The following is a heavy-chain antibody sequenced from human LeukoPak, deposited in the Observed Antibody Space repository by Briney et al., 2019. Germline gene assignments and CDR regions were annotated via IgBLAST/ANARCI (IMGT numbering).Heavy chain of an antibody. CDR2: ISSSGSTI. V-gene: IGHV3-48*01. CDR3: ARGTVAGKAPY. CDR1: GFTFSSYS. J-gene: IGHJ4*02. D-gene: IGHD6-19*01. Sequence: GGSLRLSCAASGFTFSSYSMNWVRQAPGKGLEWVSYISSSGSTIYYADSVKGRFSISRDNAKNSLHLQMNSLRAEDTAVYYCARGTVAGKAPYWGQGTLVTVSS.